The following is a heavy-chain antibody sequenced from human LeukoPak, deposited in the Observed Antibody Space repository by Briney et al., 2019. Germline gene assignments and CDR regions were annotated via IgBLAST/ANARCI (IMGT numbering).Heavy chain of an antibody. CDR1: GFTFDDYA. CDR2: IGWNSGNI. CDR3: AKGGITIFAPRSGRLFDY. J-gene: IGHJ4*02. D-gene: IGHD3-3*01. V-gene: IGHV3-9*01. Sequence: GGSLRLSCAASGFTFDDYAMHWVRQTPEKGLEWVARIGWNSGNIAYADSVKGRFTISRDNAKNSLFLQMNSLRAEDTAVYYCAKGGITIFAPRSGRLFDYWGQGTLVTVSS.